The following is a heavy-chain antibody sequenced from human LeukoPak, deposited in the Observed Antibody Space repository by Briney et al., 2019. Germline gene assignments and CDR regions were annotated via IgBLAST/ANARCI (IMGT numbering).Heavy chain of an antibody. CDR3: ARLQLRHCSRTSCANEFDY. Sequence: SETLSLICTVSGGSISSYYWSWIRQPPGKGLEWIGYIYYIGSINYNPSLKSRVIISVDKSKNQFSLKLTSVTAADTAVYYCARLQLRHCSRTSCANEFDYWGQGTLVTVSS. D-gene: IGHD2-2*01. CDR2: IYYIGSI. V-gene: IGHV4-59*01. J-gene: IGHJ4*02. CDR1: GGSISSYY.